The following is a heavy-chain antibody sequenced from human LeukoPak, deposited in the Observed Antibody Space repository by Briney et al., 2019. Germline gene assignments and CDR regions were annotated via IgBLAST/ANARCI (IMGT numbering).Heavy chain of an antibody. CDR1: GGSISSYY. CDR3: ARGSPYYDFWSGYYTMGYFDY. Sequence: PSETLSLTCTVSGGSISSYYWSWIRQPAGKGLEWIGRIYTSGSTNYNPSLKSRVTMSVDTSKNQFSLKLSSVTAADTAVYYCARGSPYYDFWSGYYTMGYFDYWGQGTLVTVSS. D-gene: IGHD3-3*01. CDR2: IYTSGST. J-gene: IGHJ4*02. V-gene: IGHV4-4*07.